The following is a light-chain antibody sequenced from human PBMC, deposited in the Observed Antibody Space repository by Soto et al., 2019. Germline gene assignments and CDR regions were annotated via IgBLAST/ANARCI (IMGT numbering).Light chain of an antibody. CDR2: SNN. V-gene: IGLV1-44*01. CDR3: AAWDDSLNGWV. Sequence: QPVLTQPPSASGTPGQRVTISCSGRSSTIGSNTVNWYQQLQGTAPKLLIYSNNQRPSGVPDQFSGSKSGTSASLAISGLQSEDEADYYCAAWDDSLNGWVFGGGTKLTVL. J-gene: IGLJ3*02. CDR1: SSTIGSNT.